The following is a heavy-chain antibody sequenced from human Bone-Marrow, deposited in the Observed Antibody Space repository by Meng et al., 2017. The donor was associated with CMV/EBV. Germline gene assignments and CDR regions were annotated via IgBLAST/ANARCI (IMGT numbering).Heavy chain of an antibody. Sequence: SETLSLTCTVSGGSISSYYWSWIRQPPGKGLEWIEYIYYSGSTNYNPSLKSRVTISVDTSKNQFSLKLSSVTAADTAVYYCARDRGSSSPYYFDYWGQGTLVTVSS. V-gene: IGHV4-59*01. CDR2: IYYSGST. D-gene: IGHD6-6*01. CDR1: GGSISSYY. CDR3: ARDRGSSSPYYFDY. J-gene: IGHJ4*02.